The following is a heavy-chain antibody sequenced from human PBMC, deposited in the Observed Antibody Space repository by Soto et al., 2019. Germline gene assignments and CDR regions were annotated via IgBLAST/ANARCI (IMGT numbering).Heavy chain of an antibody. CDR3: ASPEYSSSYYGMDV. D-gene: IGHD6-6*01. CDR2: ISSSSSTI. CDR1: GFTFSSYS. J-gene: IGHJ6*02. Sequence: GGSLRLSCAASGFTFSSYSMNWVRQAPGKGLEWVSYISSSSSTIYYADSVKGRFTISRDNAKNSLYLQMNSLRDEDTAVYYCASPEYSSSYYGMDVWGQGPTVTVSS. V-gene: IGHV3-48*02.